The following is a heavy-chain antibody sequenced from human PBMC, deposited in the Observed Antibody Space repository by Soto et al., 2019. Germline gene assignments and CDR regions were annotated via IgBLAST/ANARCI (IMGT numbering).Heavy chain of an antibody. Sequence: SETLSLTCTVSGGSISTGGYYWSWIRQHPGKGLECIGYIYYSGTTYYNPSLKSRVTISVDTSKNQLSLKLTSVTAADTAVYYCERLPRGYGSGSYFVYWGQGTLVTVSS. CDR3: ERLPRGYGSGSYFVY. J-gene: IGHJ4*02. CDR1: GGSISTGGYY. D-gene: IGHD3-10*01. V-gene: IGHV4-31*03. CDR2: IYYSGTT.